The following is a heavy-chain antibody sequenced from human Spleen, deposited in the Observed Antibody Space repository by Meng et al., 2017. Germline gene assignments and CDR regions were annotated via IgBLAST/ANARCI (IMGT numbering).Heavy chain of an antibody. D-gene: IGHD3-10*01. J-gene: IGHJ1*01. Sequence: QVQLQQSGPGLVQPSGTLSLTCAVSGGSISSSTWWSWVRQPPGKGLEWIGEVSHSGTTRYNPSLKSRVTLSLDNSKNQFSLMLSSVTAADTAVYHCLRGSGGSVWGQGTLVTVSS. V-gene: IGHV4-4*02. CDR3: LRGSGGSV. CDR1: GGSISSSTW. CDR2: VSHSGTT.